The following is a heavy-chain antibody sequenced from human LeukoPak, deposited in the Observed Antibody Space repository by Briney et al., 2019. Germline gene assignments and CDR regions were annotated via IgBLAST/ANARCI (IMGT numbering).Heavy chain of an antibody. D-gene: IGHD3-22*01. V-gene: IGHV4-4*07. J-gene: IGHJ6*03. Sequence: PSETLSLTCSVSGGAIISYYWSWIRQPAGKGPEWIGRIYPTGNTDYNPSLKTRVTMSTDLSKKQFSLRLRSVTAADTAVYYCVRLKFYDSTGYSPGYYMDAWGKGTAVTVSS. CDR2: IYPTGNT. CDR1: GGAIISYY. CDR3: VRLKFYDSTGYSPGYYMDA.